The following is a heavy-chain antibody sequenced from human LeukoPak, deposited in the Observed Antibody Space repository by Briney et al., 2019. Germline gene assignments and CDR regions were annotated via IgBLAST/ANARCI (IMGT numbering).Heavy chain of an antibody. CDR3: AREELLWFGELPVIDY. CDR1: GFTFRTNA. Sequence: GGSLRLSCAASGFTFRTNAMSWVRQAPGKGLEWVSAIDGSGTTAYYADSVEGRFTISRDNAKNSLYLQMNSLRAEDTAVYYCAREELLWFGELPVIDYWGQGTLVTVSS. D-gene: IGHD3-10*01. CDR2: IDGSGTTA. V-gene: IGHV3-23*01. J-gene: IGHJ4*02.